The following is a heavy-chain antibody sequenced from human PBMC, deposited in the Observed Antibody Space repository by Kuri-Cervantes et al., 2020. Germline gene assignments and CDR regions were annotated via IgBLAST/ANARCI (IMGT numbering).Heavy chain of an antibody. J-gene: IGHJ5*02. D-gene: IGHD2-2*01. CDR2: INHSGST. CDR3: ATNRCSSTSCYEYNWFDP. CDR1: SGSFSGYY. Sequence: ESLKISCAVYSGSFSGYYWSWIRQPPGKGLEWIGEINHSGSTNYNPSLKSRVTISVDTSKNQFSLKLSSVTAADTAVYYCATNRCSSTSCYEYNWFDPWGQGTLVTVSS. V-gene: IGHV4-34*01.